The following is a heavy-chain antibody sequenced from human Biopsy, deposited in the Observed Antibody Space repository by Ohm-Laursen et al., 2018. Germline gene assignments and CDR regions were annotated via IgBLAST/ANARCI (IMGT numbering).Heavy chain of an antibody. CDR1: GGSFTGHY. V-gene: IGHV4-59*11. D-gene: IGHD4-23*01. CDR3: ARGSNDFGGLYFPR. CDR2: ISCTGYT. Sequence: TLSLTCTVSGGSFTGHYWSWIRQPPGKGLEWIGHISCTGYTSYNASLKSRVTISVDTSRNHFSLRSSSLTAADTAVYYCARGSNDFGGLYFPRWGQGTLLTVSS. J-gene: IGHJ4*02.